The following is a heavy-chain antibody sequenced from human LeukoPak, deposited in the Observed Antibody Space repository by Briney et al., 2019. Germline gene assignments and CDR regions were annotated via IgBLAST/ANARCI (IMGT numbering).Heavy chain of an antibody. V-gene: IGHV3-23*01. Sequence: GGSLRLSCAASGFTFSSCAMSWVRQAPGKGLEWVSAISGSGGSTYYADSVKGRFTISRDNSKNTLYLQMNSLRAEDTAVYYCAKAQNYYDSSGYYYTPGYWGQGTLVTVSS. CDR2: ISGSGGST. J-gene: IGHJ4*02. D-gene: IGHD3-22*01. CDR3: AKAQNYYDSSGYYYTPGY. CDR1: GFTFSSCA.